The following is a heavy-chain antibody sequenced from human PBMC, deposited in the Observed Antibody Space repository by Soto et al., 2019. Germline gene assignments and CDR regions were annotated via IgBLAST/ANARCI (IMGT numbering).Heavy chain of an antibody. CDR1: GFTFSSYS. V-gene: IGHV3-21*01. D-gene: IGHD6-6*01. CDR3: AREQYSSSADWFDP. Sequence: VGSLRLSCAASGFTFSSYSMNWVRQAPGKGLAWVSSISGSSTYIYYADSVKGRFTISRDNARNSLYLQMNSLRAEDTAVYYCAREQYSSSADWFDPWGQGTLVTVSS. J-gene: IGHJ5*02. CDR2: ISGSSTYI.